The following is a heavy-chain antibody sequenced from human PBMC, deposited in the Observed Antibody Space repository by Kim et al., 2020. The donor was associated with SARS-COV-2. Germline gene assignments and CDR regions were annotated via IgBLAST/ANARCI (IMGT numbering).Heavy chain of an antibody. D-gene: IGHD3-10*01. CDR1: GGSISSGGYY. Sequence: SETLSLTCTVSGGSISSGGYYWSWIRQHPGKGLEWIGYIYYSGSTYYNPSLKSRVTISVDTSKNQFSLKLSSVTAADTAVYYCARDQGWFGVDYYGMDVWGQGTTVTVSS. V-gene: IGHV4-31*03. J-gene: IGHJ6*02. CDR2: IYYSGST. CDR3: ARDQGWFGVDYYGMDV.